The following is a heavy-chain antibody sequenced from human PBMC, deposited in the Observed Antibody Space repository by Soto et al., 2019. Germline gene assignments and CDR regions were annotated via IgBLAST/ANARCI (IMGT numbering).Heavy chain of an antibody. Sequence: RGESLKISCKGSGYSFTSYWISWVRQMPGKGLEWMGRIDPSDSYTNYSPSFQGHVTISADKSISTAYLQWSSLKASDTAMYYCARRSIDIVVVPAAIRSYYYYYGMDVWGQGTTVTVSS. V-gene: IGHV5-10-1*01. J-gene: IGHJ6*02. CDR2: IDPSDSYT. CDR3: ARRSIDIVVVPAAIRSYYYYYGMDV. D-gene: IGHD2-2*02. CDR1: GYSFTSYW.